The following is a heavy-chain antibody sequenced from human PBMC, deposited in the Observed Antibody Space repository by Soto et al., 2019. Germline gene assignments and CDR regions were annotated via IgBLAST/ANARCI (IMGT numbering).Heavy chain of an antibody. J-gene: IGHJ4*02. CDR2: ISYDGSNK. CDR1: GFPFTTYG. CDR3: VGGQYSFDC. V-gene: IGHV3-30*03. D-gene: IGHD3-10*01. Sequence: QVQLVESGGGVVQPGRSLRLSCAASGFPFTTYGMHWVREGPGKGLEWVAVISYDGSNKYYAESVKGRFTISRDNSKNRLYLQMCRRRDEDSALYYCVGGQYSFDCRGKGPLVTVSS.